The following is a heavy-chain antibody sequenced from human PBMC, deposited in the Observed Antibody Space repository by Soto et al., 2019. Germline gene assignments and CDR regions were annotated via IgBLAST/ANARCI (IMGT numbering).Heavy chain of an antibody. J-gene: IGHJ3*01. CDR2: LLYRGTG. CDR1: DSSMSPYY. CDR3: AREKDLILGGYAFGY. D-gene: IGHD1-26*01. V-gene: IGHV4-59*01. Sequence: QVQLQESGPRLMKPSETLSLTCSVSDSSMSPYYWTWFRQAPGKGLEWIGHLLYRGTGTYNPALKGRVTISLDTSKKQVSLKLSSVIAADTAVYYCAREKDLILGGYAFGYWGPGTLVTVSS.